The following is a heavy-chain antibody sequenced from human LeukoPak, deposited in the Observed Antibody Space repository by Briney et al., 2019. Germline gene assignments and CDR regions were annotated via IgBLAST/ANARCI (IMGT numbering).Heavy chain of an antibody. Sequence: PGRSLRLSCAASGFTFSSYGMHWVRQAPGKGLEWVAVISYDGSNKYYADSMKGRFTVSRDNSKNTVDLQMNSLRVEDTALYFCVQEFNHQQWFFDIWGRGTLVTVSS. V-gene: IGHV3-30*18. CDR1: GFTFSSYG. CDR2: ISYDGSNK. D-gene: IGHD3-22*01. J-gene: IGHJ2*01. CDR3: VQEFNHQQWFFDI.